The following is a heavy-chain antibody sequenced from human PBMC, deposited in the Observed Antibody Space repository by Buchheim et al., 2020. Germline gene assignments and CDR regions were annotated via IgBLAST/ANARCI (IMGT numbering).Heavy chain of an antibody. CDR1: GFTFSSYG. V-gene: IGHV3-33*01. Sequence: QVQLVESGGGVVQPGRSLRLSCAASGFTFSSYGMHWVRQAPGEGLEWVAVIWYDGSNKYYADSVKGRFTISRDNSKNTLYLQMNSLRAEDTAVYYCASELIDGYTSGDYGMDVWGQGTT. J-gene: IGHJ6*02. CDR3: ASELIDGYTSGDYGMDV. CDR2: IWYDGSNK. D-gene: IGHD5-24*01.